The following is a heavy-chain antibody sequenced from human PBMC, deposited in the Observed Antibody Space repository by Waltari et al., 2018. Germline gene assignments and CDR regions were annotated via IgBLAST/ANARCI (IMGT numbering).Heavy chain of an antibody. CDR2: IYYSGST. Sequence: QVQLQESGPGLVKPSETLSLTCTVSGGSISSYYWSWIRQPPGKGLEWIGYIYYSGSTNYNPSLKSRVTISVDTSKNQFSLKLSSVTAADTAVYYCARDDATADDNWFDPWGQGTLVTVSS. CDR1: GGSISSYY. V-gene: IGHV4-59*01. J-gene: IGHJ5*02. CDR3: ARDDATADDNWFDP. D-gene: IGHD4-17*01.